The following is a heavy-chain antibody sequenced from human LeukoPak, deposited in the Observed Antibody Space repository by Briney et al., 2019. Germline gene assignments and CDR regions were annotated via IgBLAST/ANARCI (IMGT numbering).Heavy chain of an antibody. J-gene: IGHJ4*02. CDR3: RAAADLNDY. V-gene: IGHV3-73*01. D-gene: IGHD6-13*01. CDR2: IRSKADSYTT. CDR1: GFTFSGSA. Sequence: PGGSLKLSCAASGFTFSGSAMHWARQAPGKGLEWLGRIRSKADSYTTAYAASVKGRFIVSRDDSKNTAYLQMNSLKTEDTAVYYCRAAADLNDYWGQGTLVTVSS.